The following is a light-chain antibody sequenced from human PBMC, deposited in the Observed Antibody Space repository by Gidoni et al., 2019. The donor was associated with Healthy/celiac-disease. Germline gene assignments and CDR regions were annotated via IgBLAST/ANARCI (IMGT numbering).Light chain of an antibody. CDR2: GAS. V-gene: IGKV3-20*01. J-gene: IGKJ1*01. CDR3: QQYGSSPRT. CDR1: QSVSCSY. Sequence: EIVLTQSPGTLSLSPGARATLSCRASQSVSCSYLAWYQQKPGQAPRLLIYGASSRATGIPDRFSGSGSGTDFTLTISRLETEDFAVYYCQQYGSSPRTFGQGTKVEIK.